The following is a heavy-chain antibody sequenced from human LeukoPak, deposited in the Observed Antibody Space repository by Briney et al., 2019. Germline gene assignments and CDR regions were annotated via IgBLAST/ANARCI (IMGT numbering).Heavy chain of an antibody. D-gene: IGHD3-9*01. CDR3: ARDSNYYDSTDYLDH. V-gene: IGHV1-2*02. Sequence: ASAKVSCKASGYTFSGYYIHWIRQAPGQGLEWMGWINPNNGDTKYAQTFHGRVTMTRDTSIRTAYMELSGLRYDDTALYYCARDSNYYDSTDYLDHWGQGSQIIVSS. J-gene: IGHJ4*02. CDR2: INPNNGDT. CDR1: GYTFSGYY.